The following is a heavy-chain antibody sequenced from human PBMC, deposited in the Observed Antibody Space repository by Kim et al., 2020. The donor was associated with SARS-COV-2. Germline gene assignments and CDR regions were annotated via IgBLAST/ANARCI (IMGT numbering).Heavy chain of an antibody. J-gene: IGHJ6*02. V-gene: IGHV3-33*08. CDR1: GFTFRYHA. CDR2: IWYDGSNK. D-gene: IGHD6-13*01. Sequence: GGSLRLSCAASGFTFRYHAMHWVRQAPGKGLEWVSLIWYDGSNKYYADSVKGRFTISRDNTKNTLYLQMNNLRAEDTALYYCARDGQQLTPYSLDVWGQGTALTVS. CDR3: ARDGQQLTPYSLDV.